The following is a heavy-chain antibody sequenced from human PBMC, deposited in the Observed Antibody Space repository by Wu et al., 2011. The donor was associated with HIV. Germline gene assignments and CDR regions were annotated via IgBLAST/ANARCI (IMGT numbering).Heavy chain of an antibody. CDR2: IIPMSATA. D-gene: IGHD3-10*01. CDR1: GVTFSDSS. V-gene: IGHV1-69*13. J-gene: IGHJ4*02. CDR3: ARRAWLGPHYYFDY. Sequence: QVQLVQSGAEVKKLGSSVKVSCKASGVTFSDSSLNWVRQAPGQGPEWMGKIIPMSATADYAQKLRDRVMITADESTSTVYMELTSLKSDDTAVYYCARRAWLGPHYYFDYWGQGTLVTVSS.